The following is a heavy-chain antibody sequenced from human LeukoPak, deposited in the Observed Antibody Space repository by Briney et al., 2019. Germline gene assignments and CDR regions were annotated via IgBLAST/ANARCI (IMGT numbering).Heavy chain of an antibody. Sequence: SETLSLTCSVSDGSTTGYYWSWIRQPPGKGLEWIAYVYYTGRTLYNPSLESRVTISVDTSKTQFSLTVTSVTAADTAVYYCARHMSVSYDAFDLWGRGTTVTVSS. CDR3: ARHMSVSYDAFDL. D-gene: IGHD3-10*01. V-gene: IGHV4-59*08. CDR1: DGSTTGYY. CDR2: VYYTGRT. J-gene: IGHJ3*01.